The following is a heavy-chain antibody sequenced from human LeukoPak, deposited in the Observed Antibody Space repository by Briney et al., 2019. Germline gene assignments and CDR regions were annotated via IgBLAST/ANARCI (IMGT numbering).Heavy chain of an antibody. CDR1: GFTLSSYA. D-gene: IGHD3-10*01. J-gene: IGHJ4*02. V-gene: IGHV3-21*01. Sequence: KAGGSLRLSCAASGFTLSSYAMNWDRQAPGKGLEWVSSISASSSFIEYADSVKGRFTISRDNAKKSLYLQMNSLRVEDTAVYYCARDGYYDGSANHYFFDYWGRGSLVTVSS. CDR3: ARDGYYDGSANHYFFDY. CDR2: ISASSSFI.